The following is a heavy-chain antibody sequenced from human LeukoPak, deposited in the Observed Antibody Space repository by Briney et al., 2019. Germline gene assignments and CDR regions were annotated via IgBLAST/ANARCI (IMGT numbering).Heavy chain of an antibody. CDR1: GFTFSSYG. D-gene: IGHD6-13*01. Sequence: PGRSLRFSCAASGFTFSSYGMHWVRQAPGKGLEWVAVIWYDGSNKYYADSVKGRFTISRDNSKNTLYLQMNSLRAEDTAVYYCAKDLKYSSSWYVRGFDYWGQGTLVTVSS. V-gene: IGHV3-33*06. J-gene: IGHJ4*02. CDR3: AKDLKYSSSWYVRGFDY. CDR2: IWYDGSNK.